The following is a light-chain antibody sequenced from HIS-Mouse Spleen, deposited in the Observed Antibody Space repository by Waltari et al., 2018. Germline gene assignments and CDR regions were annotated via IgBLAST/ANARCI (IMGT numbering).Light chain of an antibody. CDR2: EDS. J-gene: IGLJ2*01. Sequence: SYELTQPPSVSVSPGQTARITCSGHALPNKSASSYQQKAGQAPVLVIYEDSKRPSGIPERFSGSSSGTMATLTISGAQVEDEADYYCYSTDSSGNHRVFGGGTKLTVL. CDR3: YSTDSSGNHRV. V-gene: IGLV3-10*01. CDR1: ALPNKS.